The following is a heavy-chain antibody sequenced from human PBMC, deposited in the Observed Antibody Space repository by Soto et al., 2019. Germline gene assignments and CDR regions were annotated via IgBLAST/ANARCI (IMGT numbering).Heavy chain of an antibody. CDR3: ARPSNWNGGGSDAFDI. V-gene: IGHV5-51*01. Sequence: EVQLVQSGAEVKKPGESLKISCKGSGYSFTSYWIGWVRQMPGKGLEWMGIIYPGDSDTRYSPSFQGQVTISADKSISTAYLQWSSLKASDTAMYYCARPSNWNGGGSDAFDIWGQGTMVTVSS. CDR2: IYPGDSDT. CDR1: GYSFTSYW. D-gene: IGHD1-1*01. J-gene: IGHJ3*02.